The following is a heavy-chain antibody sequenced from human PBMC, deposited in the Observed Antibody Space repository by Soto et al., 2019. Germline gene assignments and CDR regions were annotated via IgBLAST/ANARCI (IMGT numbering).Heavy chain of an antibody. CDR2: ISSSGSTI. Sequence: EVQLVESGGGLVQPGGSLRLSCAASGFTFSSYEMNWVRQAPGKGLEWVSYISSSGSTIYYADSVKGRFTISRDNAKNSLYLQLNSLRAEDTAVYYCARDSIYYDSSDEGFDYWGQGTLVTVSS. V-gene: IGHV3-48*03. J-gene: IGHJ4*02. D-gene: IGHD3-22*01. CDR3: ARDSIYYDSSDEGFDY. CDR1: GFTFSSYE.